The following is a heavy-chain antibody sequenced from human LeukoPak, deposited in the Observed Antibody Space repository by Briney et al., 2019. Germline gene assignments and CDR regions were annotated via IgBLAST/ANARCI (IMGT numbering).Heavy chain of an antibody. Sequence: GGSLRLSCAASEFTFSRYWMTWVRQAPGKGLEWVANIKKDGSNKNYVDSVKGRFTISRDNAKNSLYLQMNSLRVEDTAVYYCARDVSDEYDSASRTHLDFWGRGSLVTVSS. J-gene: IGHJ4*02. CDR1: EFTFSRYW. V-gene: IGHV3-7*01. CDR3: ARDVSDEYDSASRTHLDF. CDR2: IKKDGSNK. D-gene: IGHD2/OR15-2a*01.